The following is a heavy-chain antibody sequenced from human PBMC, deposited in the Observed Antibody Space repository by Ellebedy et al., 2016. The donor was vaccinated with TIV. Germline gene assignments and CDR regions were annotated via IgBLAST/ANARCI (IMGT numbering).Heavy chain of an antibody. Sequence: GESLKISCVGSGFSFSTYATAWVRQTPGKGLEWVSGIYRGGGATYYADSVKGRFTISRDNSKNTMYLQMNSLRAEDTAIYYCAKDQVGGDGRWVFDLWGQGTVVSVSS. CDR3: AKDQVGGDGRWVFDL. D-gene: IGHD3-16*01. V-gene: IGHV3-23*01. CDR1: GFSFSTYA. J-gene: IGHJ3*01. CDR2: IYRGGGAT.